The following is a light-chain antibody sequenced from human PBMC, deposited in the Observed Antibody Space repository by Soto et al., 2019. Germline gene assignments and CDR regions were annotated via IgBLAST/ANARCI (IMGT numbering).Light chain of an antibody. CDR1: QSVSGY. Sequence: DIQMTQSPSSLSASVGDRVTITCRTSQSVSGYLDWYQQEPGKAPKLLIYAASSLQSGVPSRFSGSGSGTDFSLTISSLQPEDFATYYCQQTYACPRTCGQGTKVDIK. V-gene: IGKV1-39*01. CDR3: QQTYACPRT. CDR2: AAS. J-gene: IGKJ1*01.